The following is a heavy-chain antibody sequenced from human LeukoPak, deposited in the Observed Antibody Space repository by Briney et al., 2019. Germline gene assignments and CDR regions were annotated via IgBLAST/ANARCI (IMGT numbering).Heavy chain of an antibody. J-gene: IGHJ6*02. CDR3: ARHRTWYSSSRRHYYYGMDV. V-gene: IGHV3-7*01. Sequence: GGSLRLSCAASGFTFSSYWMSWVRQAPGKGLEWVANIKQGGSEKYYVDSVKGRFTISRDNAKNSLYLQMNSLRAEDTAVYYCARHRTWYSSSRRHYYYGMDVWGQGTTVTVSS. CDR2: IKQGGSEK. D-gene: IGHD6-13*01. CDR1: GFTFSSYW.